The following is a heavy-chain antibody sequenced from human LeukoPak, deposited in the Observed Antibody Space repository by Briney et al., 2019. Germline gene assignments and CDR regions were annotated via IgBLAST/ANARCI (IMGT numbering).Heavy chain of an antibody. Sequence: PGRSLRLSCAASGFTFSSYAMSWVRQAPGQGLEGVSGIRGSVGSTHYADSVKGRFTISRDNTKNTLNLQMNRLRAEDTAVYYCAKEAYYDFWSGYYYFDYWGQGTLVTVSS. V-gene: IGHV3-23*01. CDR1: GFTFSSYA. CDR3: AKEAYYDFWSGYYYFDY. J-gene: IGHJ4*02. CDR2: IRGSVGST. D-gene: IGHD3-3*01.